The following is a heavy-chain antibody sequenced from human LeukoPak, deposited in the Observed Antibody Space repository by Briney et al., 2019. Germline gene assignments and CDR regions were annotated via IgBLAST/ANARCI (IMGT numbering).Heavy chain of an antibody. CDR3: AKSSSGLGLNEYFEL. CDR1: GFTFSSYA. CDR2: LSGVGGST. J-gene: IGHJ2*01. V-gene: IGHV3-23*01. D-gene: IGHD2-8*01. Sequence: GGSLRLSCAASGFTFSSYAMSWVRQAPGKGLEWVSPLSGVGGSTFYTDSVKGRFTISRDNSKNTLYLQMSSLRAEDTAVYFCAKSSSGLGLNEYFELWGRGTLVTVSS.